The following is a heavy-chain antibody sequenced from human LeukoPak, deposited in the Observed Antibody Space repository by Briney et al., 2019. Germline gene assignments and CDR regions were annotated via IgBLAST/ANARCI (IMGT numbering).Heavy chain of an antibody. J-gene: IGHJ4*02. V-gene: IGHV4-30-4*01. D-gene: IGHD4-23*01. CDR2: IYYSGST. Sequence: SETLSLTCTVSGGSISSGDYYWSWIRQPPGKGLEWIGYIYYSGSTYYNPSLKSRVTISVDTSKNQFSLKLSSVTAADTAVYYCARDLLNEGNHLDYWGQGTLVTGSS. CDR1: GGSISSGDYY. CDR3: ARDLLNEGNHLDY.